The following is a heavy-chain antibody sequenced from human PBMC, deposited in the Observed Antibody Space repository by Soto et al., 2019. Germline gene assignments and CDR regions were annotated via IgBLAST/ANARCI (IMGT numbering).Heavy chain of an antibody. CDR1: GFTFSSYA. V-gene: IGHV3-23*01. CDR3: AKDQDDWYYYDSSGYRARNLYFDY. Sequence: PGGSLRLSCAASGFTFSSYAMSWVRQAPGKGLEWVSAISGSGGSTYYADSVKGRFTISRDNSKNTLYLQMNSLRAEDTAVYYCAKDQDDWYYYDSSGYRARNLYFDYGGQGTLVTVSS. J-gene: IGHJ4*02. D-gene: IGHD3-22*01. CDR2: ISGSGGST.